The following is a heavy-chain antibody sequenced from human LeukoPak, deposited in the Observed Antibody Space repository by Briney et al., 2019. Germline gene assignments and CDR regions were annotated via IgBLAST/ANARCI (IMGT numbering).Heavy chain of an antibody. V-gene: IGHV3-9*01. Sequence: GRSLRLSCAASGFTFDDYAMHWVRQAPGKGLEWVSGISWNSGSIGYADSVKGRFTISRDNAKNSLYLQMNSLRAEDTAVYYCARDSYYGSGSYYHHHDYWGQGTLVTVSA. D-gene: IGHD3-10*01. CDR1: GFTFDDYA. J-gene: IGHJ4*02. CDR3: ARDSYYGSGSYYHHHDY. CDR2: ISWNSGSI.